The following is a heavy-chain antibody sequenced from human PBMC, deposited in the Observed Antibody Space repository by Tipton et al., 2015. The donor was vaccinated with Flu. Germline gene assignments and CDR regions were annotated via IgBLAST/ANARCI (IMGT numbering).Heavy chain of an antibody. Sequence: SLRLSCAASGFTFSRYAIYWVRQAAGKGLEWVGRTRGIAENYATSYAESVEGRFSISRDDLNNMAYLQMNNLKTEDTAVYYCARLYRLDGSDIWGQGTQVTVSS. CDR3: ARLYRLDGSDI. CDR2: TRGIAENYAT. J-gene: IGHJ3*02. D-gene: IGHD2-2*02. CDR1: GFTFSRYA. V-gene: IGHV3-73*01.